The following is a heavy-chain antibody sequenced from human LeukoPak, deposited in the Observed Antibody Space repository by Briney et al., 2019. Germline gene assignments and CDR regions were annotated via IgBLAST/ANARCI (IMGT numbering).Heavy chain of an antibody. V-gene: IGHV3-30*02. D-gene: IGHD1-14*01. CDR1: GFTFSSFG. CDR2: IQFDGSDK. J-gene: IGHJ4*02. CDR3: AKANKVLTATHIDS. Sequence: GGSLRLSCAASGFTFSSFGMHWVRQAPGKGLEWVAFIQFDGSDKYYADSVKGHFTISRDNSKNTLYLQMNSLRAEDTAIYYCAKANKVLTATHIDSWGQGTLVTVSS.